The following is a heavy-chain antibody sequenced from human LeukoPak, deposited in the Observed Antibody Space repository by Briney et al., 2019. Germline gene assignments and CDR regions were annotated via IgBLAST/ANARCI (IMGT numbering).Heavy chain of an antibody. Sequence: GASVKVSCKASGYTFTGYYMHWVRQAPGQGLEWMGWINPNSGGTNYAQKFQGWVTMTRDTSISTAYMELRRLRSDDTAVYYCARGEGYGGIYGMDVWGQGTTVTVSS. CDR1: GYTFTGYY. CDR3: ARGEGYGGIYGMDV. CDR2: INPNSGGT. J-gene: IGHJ6*02. D-gene: IGHD4-23*01. V-gene: IGHV1-2*04.